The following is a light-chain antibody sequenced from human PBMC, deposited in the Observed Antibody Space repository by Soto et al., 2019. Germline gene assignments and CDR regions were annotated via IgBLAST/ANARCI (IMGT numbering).Light chain of an antibody. CDR3: QQLNSYPIT. CDR1: QGLSSD. CDR2: AAS. J-gene: IGKJ5*01. V-gene: IGKV1-9*01. Sequence: DIQLTQSPSFLSASVGDRVTITCRASQGLSSDLAWYQQKPGKAPKLLIYAASTLQSGVPSRFSGSGSGTDFTLTIRSLQPEDFATYYCQQLNSYPITFGHGTRLEI.